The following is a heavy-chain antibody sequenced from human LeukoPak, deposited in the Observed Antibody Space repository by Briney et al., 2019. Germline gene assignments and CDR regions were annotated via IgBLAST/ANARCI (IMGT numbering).Heavy chain of an antibody. V-gene: IGHV7-4-1*02. Sequence: ASVMVSCKASGYTFTSYAMNWVRQAPGQGLEWMGWINTNTGNPTYAQGFTGRFVFSLDTSVSTAYLQISSLKAEDTAVYYCARPRWAFGVVSNLDYWGQGTLVTVSS. CDR3: ARPRWAFGVVSNLDY. CDR1: GYTFTSYA. D-gene: IGHD3-3*01. CDR2: INTNTGNP. J-gene: IGHJ4*02.